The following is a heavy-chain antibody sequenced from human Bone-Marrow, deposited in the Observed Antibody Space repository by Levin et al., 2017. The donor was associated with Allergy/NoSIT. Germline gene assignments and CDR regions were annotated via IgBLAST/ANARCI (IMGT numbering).Heavy chain of an antibody. D-gene: IGHD3-22*01. CDR3: ARGSLGYDSDSKGYQLPTTPLVD. J-gene: IGHJ4*02. CDR2: MYHSGNI. V-gene: IGHV4-30-4*01. CDR1: GASITSGENY. Sequence: PSETLSLTCTVSGASITSGENYWSWIRQTPGKGLYWIAYMYHSGNIKYNPALRSRVDISVDTSKNQFSLELTSVTAADAAVYFCARGSLGYDSDSKGYQLPTTPLVDWGQGTLVTVSS.